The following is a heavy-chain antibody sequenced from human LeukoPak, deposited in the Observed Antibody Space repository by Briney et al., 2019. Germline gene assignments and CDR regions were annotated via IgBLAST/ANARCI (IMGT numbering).Heavy chain of an antibody. D-gene: IGHD2-2*01. CDR2: IYYSGST. CDR3: ARGIRWSSTSLWFDP. J-gene: IGHJ5*02. V-gene: IGHV4-31*03. Sequence: SQTLSLTCTVSGGSFSSGGYYWRWIRQHPGKGLEWIGYIYYSGSTYYNPSLKSRVTISVDTSKNQFSLKLSSVTAADTAVYYCARGIRWSSTSLWFDPWGQGTLVTVSS. CDR1: GGSFSSGGYY.